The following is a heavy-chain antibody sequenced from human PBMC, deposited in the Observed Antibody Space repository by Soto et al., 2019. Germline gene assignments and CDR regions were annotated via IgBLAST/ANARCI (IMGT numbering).Heavy chain of an antibody. Sequence: SETLCLTCTVAGGNISSHYCSWIRQTPGKGLEWIGYIYYSGSTNYNPSLKSRVTISVDTSKNQFSLKLSSVTAADTAVYYCAGVDIVVVVAATPPWFDPWGQGTLVTV. D-gene: IGHD2-15*01. CDR1: GGNISSHY. CDR2: IYYSGST. V-gene: IGHV4-59*11. J-gene: IGHJ5*02. CDR3: AGVDIVVVVAATPPWFDP.